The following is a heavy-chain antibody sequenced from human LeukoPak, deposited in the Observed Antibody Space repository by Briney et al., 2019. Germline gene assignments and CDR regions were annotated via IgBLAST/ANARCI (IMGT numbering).Heavy chain of an antibody. CDR2: INHSGST. D-gene: IGHD3-10*01. CDR3: ARARPHNGSGIYYNY. V-gene: IGHV4-34*01. Sequence: SETLSLTCAVYGGSFSGYFWSWIRQPPGKGLEWIGEINHSGSTNYNPSLKSRVTISLDTSKNQFSLKLSSVTAADTAVYYCARARPHNGSGIYYNYWGRGTLVTVPS. J-gene: IGHJ4*02. CDR1: GGSFSGYF.